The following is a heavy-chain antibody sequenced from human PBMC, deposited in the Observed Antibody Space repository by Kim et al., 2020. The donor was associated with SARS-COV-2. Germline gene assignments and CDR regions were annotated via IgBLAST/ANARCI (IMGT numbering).Heavy chain of an antibody. CDR3: ARPRRYDDILTGPHNDAFDI. D-gene: IGHD3-9*01. CDR1: GGSISSSSYY. CDR2: IYYSGST. Sequence: SETLSLTCTVSGGSISSSSYYWGWIRQPPGKGLEWIGSIYYSGSTYYNPSLKSRVTISVDTSKNQFSLKLSSVTAADTAVYYCARPRRYDDILTGPHNDAFDIWGQGTMVTVSS. V-gene: IGHV4-39*01. J-gene: IGHJ3*02.